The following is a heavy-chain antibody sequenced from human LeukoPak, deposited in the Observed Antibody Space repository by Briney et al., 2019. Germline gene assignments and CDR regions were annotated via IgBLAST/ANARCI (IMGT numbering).Heavy chain of an antibody. J-gene: IGHJ4*02. D-gene: IGHD6-19*01. CDR1: GFTFSSYG. Sequence: LPGGSLRLSCAASGFTFSSYGMHWVRQAPGKGLEWVAVIWYDGSNKYYADSVKGRFTISRDNSKNTLYLQMNSLRAEDTAVYYCARCPEGQWLADYWGQGTLVTVSS. V-gene: IGHV3-33*01. CDR2: IWYDGSNK. CDR3: ARCPEGQWLADY.